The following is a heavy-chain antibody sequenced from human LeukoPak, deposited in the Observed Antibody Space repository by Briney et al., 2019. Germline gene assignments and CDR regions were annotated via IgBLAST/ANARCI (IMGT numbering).Heavy chain of an antibody. CDR2: IYHSGST. D-gene: IGHD1-26*01. CDR1: GGSISSGGYS. CDR3: ARGSRSGSYYRWFDP. V-gene: IGHV4-30-2*01. Sequence: SQTLSLTCAVSGGSISSGGYSWSWIRQPPGKGLEWIGYIYHSGSTYYNPSLKSRVTISVDRSKNQFSLKLGSVTAADTAVYYCARGSRSGSYYRWFDPWGQGTLVTVSS. J-gene: IGHJ5*02.